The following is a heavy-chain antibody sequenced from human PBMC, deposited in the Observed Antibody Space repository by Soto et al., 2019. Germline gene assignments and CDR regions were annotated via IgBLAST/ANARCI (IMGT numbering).Heavy chain of an antibody. CDR1: GFTFSSYA. D-gene: IGHD3-10*01. CDR2: ISGSGGST. J-gene: IGHJ4*02. CDR3: AKGLLLWFGELLGTHFDY. V-gene: IGHV3-23*01. Sequence: GGSLRLSCAASGFTFSSYAMSWVRQAPGKGLEWVSAISGSGGSTYYADSVKGRFTISRDNSKNTLYLQMNSLRAEDTAVYYCAKGLLLWFGELLGTHFDYWGQGTLVTVSS.